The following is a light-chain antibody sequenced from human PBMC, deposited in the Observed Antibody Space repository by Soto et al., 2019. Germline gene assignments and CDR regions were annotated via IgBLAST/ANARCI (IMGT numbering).Light chain of an antibody. J-gene: IGKJ1*01. CDR3: HQYYDWPPWT. CDR2: ATS. Sequence: EIVMTQSPATVSVSPGERVTLSCRASQSVSSNLAWYRQRPGQPPSLLIYATSTRATGVPARFTGSGSGTEFTLTISSLQSEDFAVYYCHQYYDWPPWTFGQGTKVDIK. CDR1: QSVSSN. V-gene: IGKV3-15*01.